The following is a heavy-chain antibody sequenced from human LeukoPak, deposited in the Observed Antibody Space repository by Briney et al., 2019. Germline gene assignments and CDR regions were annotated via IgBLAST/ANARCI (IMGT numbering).Heavy chain of an antibody. Sequence: TLSLTCTVSGGSISNYYWSWIRQPPGKALEWLALIYWDDDKRYSSSLKNRLTITKDTSKNQVVLTMTNMDPVDTATYYCAHRGGYYDLDYWGQGTLVTVSS. CDR1: GGSISNYYW. V-gene: IGHV2-5*08. CDR2: IYWDDDK. J-gene: IGHJ4*02. D-gene: IGHD3-22*01. CDR3: AHRGGYYDLDY.